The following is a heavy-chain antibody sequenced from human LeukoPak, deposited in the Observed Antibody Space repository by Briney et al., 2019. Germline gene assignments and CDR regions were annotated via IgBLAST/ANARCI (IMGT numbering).Heavy chain of an antibody. CDR3: ARDPYGGNSGPHDAFDI. J-gene: IGHJ3*02. CDR1: GGSIRSSNYY. Sequence: SETLSLTCTVSGGSIRSSNYYWGWIRQPPGKGLEWIGTIYYSGTTYYNPSLKSRVTISVDTSKNEFSLKLSSVTAADTAVYYCARDPYGGNSGPHDAFDIWGQGAMVTVSS. CDR2: IYYSGTT. D-gene: IGHD2-21*02. V-gene: IGHV4-39*02.